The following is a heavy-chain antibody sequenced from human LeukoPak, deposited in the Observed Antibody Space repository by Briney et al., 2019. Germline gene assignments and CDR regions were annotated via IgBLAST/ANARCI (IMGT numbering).Heavy chain of an antibody. CDR3: ARASDILTPSYFDY. V-gene: IGHV3-23*01. Sequence: PGGSLRLSCTASGFTFSNYAMSWVRQAPGKGLEWVSGISGSGSSTYYADSVKGRFTISGDNSKNTLYLQMRAEDTAVYYCARASDILTPSYFDYWGQGTLVTVSS. J-gene: IGHJ4*02. D-gene: IGHD3-9*01. CDR1: GFTFSNYA. CDR2: ISGSGSST.